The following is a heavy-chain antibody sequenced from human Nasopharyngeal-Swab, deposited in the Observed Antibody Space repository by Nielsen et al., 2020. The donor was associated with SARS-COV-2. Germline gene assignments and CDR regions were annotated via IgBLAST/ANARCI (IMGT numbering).Heavy chain of an antibody. CDR3: ARGYSYDFWSGYYAFDI. CDR2: ISWNSGSI. D-gene: IGHD3-3*01. J-gene: IGHJ3*02. Sequence: SLKISCAASGFTFDDYAMHWVRQAPGKGLEWVSGISWNSGSIGYADSVKGRFTISRGNAKNSLYLQMNSLRAEDTALYYCARGYSYDFWSGYYAFDIWGQGTMVTVSS. CDR1: GFTFDDYA. V-gene: IGHV3-9*01.